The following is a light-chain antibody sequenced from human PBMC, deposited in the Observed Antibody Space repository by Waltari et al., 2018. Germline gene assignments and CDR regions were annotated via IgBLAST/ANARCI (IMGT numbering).Light chain of an antibody. CDR3: QQYDHWPPA. J-gene: IGKJ3*01. V-gene: IGKV3-15*01. CDR1: QTIRSD. CDR2: GAS. Sequence: ETVMTQSPATLSVSQGERVILSCRASQTIRSDLAWYQQKPGQSPRLLIYGASTRATAIPARFSGSGSGTEFTLTISSLQSEDFAFYYCQQYDHWPPAFGPGTKVDVK.